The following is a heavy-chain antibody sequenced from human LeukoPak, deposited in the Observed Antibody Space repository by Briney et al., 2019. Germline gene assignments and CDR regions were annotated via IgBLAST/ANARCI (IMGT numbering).Heavy chain of an antibody. CDR1: GGSISSSSYY. CDR3: ARLPATVVTVDY. D-gene: IGHD4-23*01. CDR2: IYYSGST. Sequence: SETLSLTCTVSGGSISSSSYYWGWIRQPPGKGLEGIGSIYYSGSTYYNPSLKSRVTISVDTSKNQFSLKLSSVTAADTAVYYCARLPATVVTVDYWGQGTLVTVSS. J-gene: IGHJ4*02. V-gene: IGHV4-39*01.